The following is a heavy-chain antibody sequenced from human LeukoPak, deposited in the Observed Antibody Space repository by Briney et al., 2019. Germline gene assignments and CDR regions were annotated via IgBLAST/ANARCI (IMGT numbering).Heavy chain of an antibody. V-gene: IGHV3-74*01. J-gene: IGHJ4*02. Sequence: GGSLRLSCAASGFTFSSYSMNWVRQAPGKGLVWVSRINSDGSSTSYADSVKGRFTISRDNAKNTLYLQMNSLRAEDTAVYYCARDLRSSGWYGDYYFDYWGQGTLVTVSS. CDR2: INSDGSST. CDR3: ARDLRSSGWYGDYYFDY. CDR1: GFTFSSYS. D-gene: IGHD6-19*01.